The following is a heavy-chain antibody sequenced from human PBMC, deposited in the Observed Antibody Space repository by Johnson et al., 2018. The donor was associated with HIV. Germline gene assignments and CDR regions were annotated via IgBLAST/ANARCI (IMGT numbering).Heavy chain of an antibody. D-gene: IGHD2-21*02. CDR1: GFTFSSYG. CDR2: IRYDGFNK. Sequence: QVQLVESGGGVVQPGGSLRLSCATSGFTFSSYGMHWVRQAPGKGLEWVAFIRYDGFNKYYADSVKGRFLISRDNSKNTLYLQMNSLRAEDTAVYYCAKDKAVVTALYDAFDIWGQGTMVTVSS. CDR3: AKDKAVVTALYDAFDI. V-gene: IGHV3-30*02. J-gene: IGHJ3*02.